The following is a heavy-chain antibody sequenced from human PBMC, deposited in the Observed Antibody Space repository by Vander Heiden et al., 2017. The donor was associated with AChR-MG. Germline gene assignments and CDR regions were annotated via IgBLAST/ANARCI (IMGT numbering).Heavy chain of an antibody. Sequence: QVQLVQSGAEVKKPGSSVKVSCKASGGTFRSYALSWVRQAPGQGLEWMGGIITIFGTANYAQKFQGRVTITADESTSTAYMELSSLRSEDTAVYYCAIGGGYYYGSGSYYNQFDYWGQGTLVTVSS. CDR3: AIGGGYYYGSGSYYNQFDY. J-gene: IGHJ4*02. CDR2: IITIFGTA. CDR1: GGTFRSYA. D-gene: IGHD3-10*01. V-gene: IGHV1-69*01.